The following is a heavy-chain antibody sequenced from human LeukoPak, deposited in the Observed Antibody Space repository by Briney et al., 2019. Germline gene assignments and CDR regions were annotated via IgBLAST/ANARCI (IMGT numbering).Heavy chain of an antibody. Sequence: PGGSLRLSCAACGFTFSSYGMYWVRQPPGKGLEWVAFIRYDGSDKYYADSVKGRFTISRDNSKNTLYLQMNSLTTEDTAVYYCAKDRDYYYVSGSPADYWGQGTLVTVSS. V-gene: IGHV3-30*02. J-gene: IGHJ4*02. CDR1: GFTFSSYG. D-gene: IGHD3-22*01. CDR2: IRYDGSDK. CDR3: AKDRDYYYVSGSPADY.